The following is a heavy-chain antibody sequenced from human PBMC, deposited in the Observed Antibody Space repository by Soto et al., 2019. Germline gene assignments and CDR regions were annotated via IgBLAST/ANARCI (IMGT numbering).Heavy chain of an antibody. J-gene: IGHJ6*02. D-gene: IGHD5-18*01. V-gene: IGHV4-39*01. CDR3: ARHLAGDTAMVKNYYYGMDV. CDR2: IYYSGST. Sequence: SETLSLTCTVSGGSISSSSYYWGWIRQPPGKGLEWIGSIYYSGSTYYNPSLKSRVTISVDTSKNQFSLKLSCLTAADTAVYYCARHLAGDTAMVKNYYYGMDVWGQGTTVTVSS. CDR1: GGSISSSSYY.